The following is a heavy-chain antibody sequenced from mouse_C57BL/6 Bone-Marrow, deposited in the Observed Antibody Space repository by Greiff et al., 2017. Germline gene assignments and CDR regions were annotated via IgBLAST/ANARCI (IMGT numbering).Heavy chain of an antibody. CDR1: GFTFSSYA. V-gene: IGHV5-4*01. J-gene: IGHJ2*01. D-gene: IGHD1-1*01. CDR2: ISDGGSYT. CDR3: ARERRVITTVVGYFDY. Sequence: EVQGVESGGGLVKPGGSLKLSCAASGFTFSSYAMSWVRQTPEKRLEWVATISDGGSYTYYPDNVKGRFTISRDNAKNNLYLQMSHLKSEDTAMYYCARERRVITTVVGYFDYWGQGTTLTVSS.